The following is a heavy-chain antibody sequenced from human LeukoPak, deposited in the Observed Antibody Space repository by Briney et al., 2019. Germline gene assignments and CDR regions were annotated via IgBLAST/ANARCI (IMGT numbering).Heavy chain of an antibody. Sequence: SETLSLTCAVYGGSFSGYYWSWIRQPPGKGLEWIGEINHSGSTNYNPPLKSRVTISVDTSKNQFSLKLSSVTAADTAVYYCARGRVGAVAGKSPFDYWGQGTLVTVSS. D-gene: IGHD6-19*01. J-gene: IGHJ4*02. CDR2: INHSGST. V-gene: IGHV4-34*01. CDR1: GGSFSGYY. CDR3: ARGRVGAVAGKSPFDY.